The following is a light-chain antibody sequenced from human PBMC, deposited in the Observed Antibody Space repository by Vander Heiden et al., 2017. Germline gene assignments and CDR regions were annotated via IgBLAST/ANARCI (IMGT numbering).Light chain of an antibody. CDR3: QQSYSSPLT. Sequence: DIQMTQSPPPLSASLGDRVTITCRASQTIADYLNWYQQKLEKAPKLLIFAASTLASGVPSRFSGSGSGTEFTLTISSLQPEDVAVYYCQQSYSSPLTFGGGTKVDIK. J-gene: IGKJ4*01. V-gene: IGKV1-39*01. CDR2: AAS. CDR1: QTIADY.